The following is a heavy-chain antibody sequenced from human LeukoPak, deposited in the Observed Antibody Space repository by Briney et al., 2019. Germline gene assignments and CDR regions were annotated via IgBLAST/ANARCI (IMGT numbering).Heavy chain of an antibody. CDR1: GYTFTSYG. CDR2: INAYNCTT. CDR3: ASPAFYVWGSYRHALDY. J-gene: IGHJ4*02. Sequence: AAXVKVSCKASGYTFTSYGISWVRQAPGQGVEWMGWINAYNCTTNYAQNLQGRVTMTTDTSTSIAYMELRSLRSDDTAVYYCASPAFYVWGSYRHALDYWGQGTLVTVSS. D-gene: IGHD3-16*02. V-gene: IGHV1-18*01.